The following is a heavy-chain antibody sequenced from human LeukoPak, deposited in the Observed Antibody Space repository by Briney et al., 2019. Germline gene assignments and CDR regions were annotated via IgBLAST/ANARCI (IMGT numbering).Heavy chain of an antibody. CDR2: INAGNGNT. V-gene: IGHV1-3*01. Sequence: ASVKVSCKASGYTFTSYAMHWVRQAPGQRLEWMGWINAGNGNTIYSQKFQGRVTITRDTSASTAYMELSSLRSEDTAVYYCARSYGDSVDYWGQGTLVTVSS. CDR1: GYTFTSYA. J-gene: IGHJ4*02. CDR3: ARSYGDSVDY. D-gene: IGHD4-17*01.